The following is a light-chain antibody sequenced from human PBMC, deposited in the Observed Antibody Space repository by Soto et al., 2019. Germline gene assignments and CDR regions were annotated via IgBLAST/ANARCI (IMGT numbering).Light chain of an antibody. CDR2: AAS. CDR3: QQYYSYPLT. J-gene: IGKJ4*01. V-gene: IGKV1-8*01. Sequence: AIRMTQSPSSFSASTGDRVTITCRASQGISSYLAWYQHKPGKAPKLLIYAASILQSGVPSRFSGSGSGTDFTLTISCLQSEDFATYYCQQYYSYPLTFGGGTKVEIK. CDR1: QGISSY.